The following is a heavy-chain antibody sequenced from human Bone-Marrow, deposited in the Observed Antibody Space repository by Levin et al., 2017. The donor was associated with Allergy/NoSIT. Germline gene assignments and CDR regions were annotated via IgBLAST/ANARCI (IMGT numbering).Heavy chain of an antibody. CDR1: GFTSRNFW. CDR3: ARDRTYFDSSGDRRKDAFAV. D-gene: IGHD3-22*01. V-gene: IGHV3-7*01. Sequence: GGSLRLSCAVSGFTSRNFWMNWIRQSPGRGPEWVATISPSGREKYYLDSVRGRFTISRDNARNSLFLQMNSLRADDTALYYCARDRTYFDSSGDRRKDAFAVWGQGAQVTV. CDR2: ISPSGREK. J-gene: IGHJ3*01.